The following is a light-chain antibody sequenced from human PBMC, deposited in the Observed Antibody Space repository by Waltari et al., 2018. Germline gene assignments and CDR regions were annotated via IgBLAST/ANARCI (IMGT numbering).Light chain of an antibody. Sequence: QSALTQPRSVSGSPGQSVTISCTGTSSDVGGYNYVSWYQQHPGKAPKLMIYDVNKRPSGVPVRFSGSKSGNTASLTISGLHAEDEADFYCCSYAGSYILVFGGGTKLTVL. V-gene: IGLV2-11*01. CDR1: SSDVGGYNY. CDR2: DVN. CDR3: CSYAGSYILV. J-gene: IGLJ2*01.